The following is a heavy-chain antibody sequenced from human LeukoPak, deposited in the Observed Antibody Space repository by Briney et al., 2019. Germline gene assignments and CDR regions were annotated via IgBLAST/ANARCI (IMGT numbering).Heavy chain of an antibody. CDR2: IYSSGST. CDR3: AIHDYGDRDAFDI. J-gene: IGHJ3*02. Sequence: SETLSLTCTVSGGSISSGSYYWGWIRQPPGKGLEWIGSIYSSGSTSYNPSLESRVTISVDTSKNRFSLKLSSVTAADTAVYYCAIHDYGDRDAFDIWGQGTMVTVSS. CDR1: GGSISSGSYY. D-gene: IGHD4-17*01. V-gene: IGHV4-39*07.